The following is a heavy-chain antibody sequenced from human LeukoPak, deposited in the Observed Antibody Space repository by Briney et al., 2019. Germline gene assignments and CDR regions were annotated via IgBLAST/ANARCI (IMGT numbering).Heavy chain of an antibody. V-gene: IGHV3-23*01. CDR2: ISGSGGST. J-gene: IGHJ3*02. CDR1: GFTFSSYA. D-gene: IGHD3-3*01. Sequence: GGSLRLSCAASGFTFSSYAMSWVRQAPGKGLEWVSAISGSGGSTYYADSVKGRFTISRDNSKNTLYLQMKSLRAEDTAVYYCARLVSSYTNDASDIWGQGTMVTVSS. CDR3: ARLVSSYTNDASDI.